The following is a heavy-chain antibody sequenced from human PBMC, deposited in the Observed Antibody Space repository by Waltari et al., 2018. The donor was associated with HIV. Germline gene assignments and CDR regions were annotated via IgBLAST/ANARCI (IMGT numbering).Heavy chain of an antibody. J-gene: IGHJ4*02. CDR3: VTDAVAVPLDTAY. D-gene: IGHD2-21*01. V-gene: IGHV3-15*01. CDR1: GFPFINAW. Sequence: EVHLVESGGGLVKPGGSLRVSCKVSGFPFINAWMSWVRQAPGKGLEWLGRIKSKNDGGTIDYAAPVKDRFTILRDDSKHTLYLEMSSLKIEDTGIYYCVTDAVAVPLDTAYWGQGTLVTVSS. CDR2: IKSKNDGGTI.